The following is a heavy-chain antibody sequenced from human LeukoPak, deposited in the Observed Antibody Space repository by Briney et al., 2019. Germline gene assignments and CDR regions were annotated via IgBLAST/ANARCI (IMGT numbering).Heavy chain of an antibody. J-gene: IGHJ6*02. Sequence: GGSLRLSCAASGFTFSSYSMNWVRQAPGEGLEWVSSISSSSSYIYYADSVKGRFTISRDNAKNSLYLQMNSLRAEDTAVYYCARVISVGAISLLRTGQDGMDVWGQGTTVTVSS. D-gene: IGHD1-26*01. CDR2: ISSSSSYI. V-gene: IGHV3-21*01. CDR3: ARVISVGAISLLRTGQDGMDV. CDR1: GFTFSSYS.